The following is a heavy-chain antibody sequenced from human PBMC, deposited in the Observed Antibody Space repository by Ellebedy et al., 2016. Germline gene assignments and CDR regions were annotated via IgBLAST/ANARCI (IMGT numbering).Heavy chain of an antibody. V-gene: IGHV4-59*01. CDR1: GGSISRYY. Sequence: SETLSLTCIVSGGSISRYYWSWIRQPPGRGLEWIGNIYCTGTTNYNPSLQSRVTISLDTSKNQFSLRLTSVTAADTAVYYCARIGGVSLGERPIDYWGQGTLVTVSS. CDR2: IYCTGTT. CDR3: ARIGGVSLGERPIDY. J-gene: IGHJ4*02. D-gene: IGHD3-10*01.